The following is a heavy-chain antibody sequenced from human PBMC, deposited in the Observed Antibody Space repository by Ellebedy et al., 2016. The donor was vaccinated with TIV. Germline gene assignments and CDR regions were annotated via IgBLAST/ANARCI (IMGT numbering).Heavy chain of an antibody. CDR2: IIPIFGTP. V-gene: IGHV1-69*13. CDR1: GGTFGNYA. J-gene: IGHJ3*01. D-gene: IGHD6-19*01. CDR3: ARHSTSGWYWSGFDV. Sequence: SVKVSCKASGGTFGNYAISWVRQAPGQGLEWMGGIIPIFGTPNYAQKFQGRVTITADVFAKTAYMECSSLRPEDTAVYYCARHSTSGWYWSGFDVWGQGTMVTVSS.